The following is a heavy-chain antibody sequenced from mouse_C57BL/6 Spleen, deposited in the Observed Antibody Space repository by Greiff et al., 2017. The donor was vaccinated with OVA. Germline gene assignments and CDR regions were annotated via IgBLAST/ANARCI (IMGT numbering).Heavy chain of an antibody. V-gene: IGHV1-69*01. CDR1: GYTFTSYW. D-gene: IGHD2-1*01. CDR3: ARYYCKGYYFDD. J-gene: IGHJ2*01. Sequence: QVQLQQPGAELVMPGASVKLSCKASGYTFTSYWTHWVKQRPGQGLEWIGEIDPSDSYTNYNQKFKGKSTLTVDKSSSTAYMQLSSLTSEDSAVYYCARYYCKGYYFDDWGQGTTLTVSS. CDR2: IDPSDSYT.